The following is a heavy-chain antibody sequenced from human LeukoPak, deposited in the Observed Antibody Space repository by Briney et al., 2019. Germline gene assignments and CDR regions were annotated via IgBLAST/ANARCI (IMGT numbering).Heavy chain of an antibody. CDR3: AKDLDWLLGGLDV. CDR2: VSGGGDPT. D-gene: IGHD3-9*01. Sequence: PGGSLRLSCAASGFTFSSYAMSWVRQAPGEGLEWVSHVSGGGDPTYYADSVKGRFTISRDNSKNTLYLQMNSLRAEDTAVYYCAKDLDWLLGGLDVWGQGTTVTVSS. V-gene: IGHV3-23*01. J-gene: IGHJ6*02. CDR1: GFTFSSYA.